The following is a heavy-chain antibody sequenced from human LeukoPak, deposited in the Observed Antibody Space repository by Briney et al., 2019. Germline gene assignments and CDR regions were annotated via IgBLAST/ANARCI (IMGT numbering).Heavy chain of an antibody. V-gene: IGHV3-53*01. CDR3: ANDLGWIQLNLG. CDR1: GFTVSSNY. Sequence: GGSLRLSCAASGFTVSSNYMSWVRQAPGQGLEWVSVIYSGGSTYYADSVKGRFTISRDNSKNTLYLQMNSLRAEDTAVYYCANDLGWIQLNLGRGQGTLVTVSS. CDR2: IYSGGST. J-gene: IGHJ4*02. D-gene: IGHD5-18*01.